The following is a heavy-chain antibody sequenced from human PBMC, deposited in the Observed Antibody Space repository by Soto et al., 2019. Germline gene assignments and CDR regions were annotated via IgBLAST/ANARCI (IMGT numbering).Heavy chain of an antibody. CDR3: ARSKAGYYFDY. J-gene: IGHJ4*02. D-gene: IGHD2-15*01. CDR2: IYSGGST. Sequence: GGSLRLSCAASGFTVSSNYMSWVRQAPGKGLEWVSVIYSGGSTYYADSVKGRSTISRDNSKNTLYLQMNSLRAEDTAVYYCARSKAGYYFDYWGQGTLVTVSS. CDR1: GFTVSSNY. V-gene: IGHV3-53*01.